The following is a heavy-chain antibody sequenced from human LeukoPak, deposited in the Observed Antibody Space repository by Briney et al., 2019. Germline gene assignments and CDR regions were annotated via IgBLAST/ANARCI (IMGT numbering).Heavy chain of an antibody. CDR3: ARGHYSSSFGY. Sequence: PSETLSLTCTVSGGSISSSSYYWGWIRQPPGKGLEWIGSIYYSGSTYYNPSLKSRVTISVDTSKNQFSLKLSSVTAADTAVYYCARGHYSSSFGYWGQGTLVTVSS. CDR1: GGSISSSSYY. V-gene: IGHV4-39*07. CDR2: IYYSGST. D-gene: IGHD6-6*01. J-gene: IGHJ4*02.